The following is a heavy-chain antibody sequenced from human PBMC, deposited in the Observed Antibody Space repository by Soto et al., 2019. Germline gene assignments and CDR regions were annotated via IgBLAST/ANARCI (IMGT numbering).Heavy chain of an antibody. CDR2: IKHDGSEK. V-gene: IGHV3-7*01. D-gene: IGHD3-22*01. J-gene: IGHJ4*02. CDR1: VFTFSSYW. CDR3: ASVRADYYEISGPLGY. Sequence: GSVRLSCAASVFTFSSYWMSWVRQAPEKGLEWMAIIKHDGSEKYYADSVKGRFTISRDNSKNTLYLQMNSLRAEDTAVYYCASVRADYYEISGPLGYWGQGTLVTVSS.